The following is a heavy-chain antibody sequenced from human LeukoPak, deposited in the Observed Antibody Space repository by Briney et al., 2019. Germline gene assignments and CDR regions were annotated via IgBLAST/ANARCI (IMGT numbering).Heavy chain of an antibody. V-gene: IGHV4-59*12. J-gene: IGHJ5*02. D-gene: IGHD3-22*01. Sequence: PSETLSLTCTVSGGSISSYYWSWIRQPPGKGLEWIGYIFYSGTTNYNPSLKSRVTISVDTSKNQFSLKLSSVTAADTAVYYCARDGDYYDSSGTWGQGTLVTVSS. CDR3: ARDGDYYDSSGT. CDR2: IFYSGTT. CDR1: GGSISSYY.